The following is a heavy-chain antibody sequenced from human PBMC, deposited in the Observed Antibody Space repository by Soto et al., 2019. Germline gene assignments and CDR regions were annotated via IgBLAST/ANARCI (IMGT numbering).Heavy chain of an antibody. D-gene: IGHD3-10*01. CDR2: VNPILAMS. CDR1: GDTFSFYT. Sequence: QVQLVQSGAEVKKPGSSVKVSCKASGDTFSFYTLNWIRQAPGQGFEWVGRVNPILAMSSSAHKFQGRVSMYADSSKGRAQMELRSLGSDAAAVYCWATPYGSGSGPFDYWGQGTLVTVSS. V-gene: IGHV1-69*02. J-gene: IGHJ4*02. CDR3: ATPYGSGSGPFDY.